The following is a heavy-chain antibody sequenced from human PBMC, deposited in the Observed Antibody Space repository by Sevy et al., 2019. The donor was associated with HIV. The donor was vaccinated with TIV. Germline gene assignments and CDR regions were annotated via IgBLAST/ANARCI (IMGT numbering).Heavy chain of an antibody. V-gene: IGHV3-30-3*01. Sequence: GGSLRLSCAASGFTFSSYVMHWVRHAPGKGLEWVAVISYDGSNKYYADSVKGRFTISRDNSKNTLYLQMNSLRAEDTAVYYCARDGYGYVIRGFFDYWGQGALVTVSS. CDR2: ISYDGSNK. D-gene: IGHD5-12*01. J-gene: IGHJ4*02. CDR3: ARDGYGYVIRGFFDY. CDR1: GFTFSSYV.